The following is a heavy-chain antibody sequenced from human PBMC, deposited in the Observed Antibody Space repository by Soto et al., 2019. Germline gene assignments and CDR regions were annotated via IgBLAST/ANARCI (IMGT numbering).Heavy chain of an antibody. Sequence: QVQLVQSGAEVKKPGASVKVSCKASGYTFASYGFSWVRQAPGQGLEWMGWISGYNGDTNYAQKLQGRLTMTTDTSTSTAYMELRRLRSDDTAVYYCARDYSSGWRSFDYWGQGTLVTVSS. J-gene: IGHJ4*02. CDR2: ISGYNGDT. V-gene: IGHV1-18*01. CDR1: GYTFASYG. D-gene: IGHD6-19*01. CDR3: ARDYSSGWRSFDY.